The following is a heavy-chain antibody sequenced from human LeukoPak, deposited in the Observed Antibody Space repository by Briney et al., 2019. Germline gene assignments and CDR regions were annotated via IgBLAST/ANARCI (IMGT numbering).Heavy chain of an antibody. CDR1: GGTFSSYA. V-gene: IGHV1-69*04. D-gene: IGHD2-2*01. J-gene: IGHJ6*02. CDR2: IIPILGIA. CDR3: ARAHCSSTSCYDGMDV. Sequence: ASVKVSCKASGGTFSSYAISWVRQAPGQGLEWMERIIPILGIANYAQKFQGRVTITADKSTSTAYMELSSLRSEDTAVYYCARAHCSSTSCYDGMDVWGQGTTVTVSS.